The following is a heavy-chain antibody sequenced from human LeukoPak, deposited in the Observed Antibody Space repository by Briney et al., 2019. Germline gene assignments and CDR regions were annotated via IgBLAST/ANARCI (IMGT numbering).Heavy chain of an antibody. Sequence: GGSLRLSCVASGFTFSTSWMSWVRQVPGKGLEWVANIKQDGFEEYYVDSVKGRFTISRDNAKNSLFLQMNSLRVEDTAVYYCARLSTAAADSDYWGQGTLVTVSS. J-gene: IGHJ4*02. CDR1: GFTFSTSW. V-gene: IGHV3-7*01. CDR3: ARLSTAAADSDY. D-gene: IGHD6-25*01. CDR2: IKQDGFEE.